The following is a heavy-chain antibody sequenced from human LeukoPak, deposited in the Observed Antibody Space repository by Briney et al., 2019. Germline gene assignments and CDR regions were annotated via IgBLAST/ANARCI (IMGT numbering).Heavy chain of an antibody. CDR3: ARAYSTAWSGGY. Sequence: EESLKISCKGSGYTFTSYWIAWVRQMPGKGLEWMGIIYPGDSNTRYSPSFQGQVTLSVEKSINTAYLQWSSLRASDTAMYYCARAYSTAWSGGYWGQGTLVTVSS. CDR2: IYPGDSNT. CDR1: GYTFTSYW. V-gene: IGHV5-51*01. J-gene: IGHJ4*02. D-gene: IGHD6-19*01.